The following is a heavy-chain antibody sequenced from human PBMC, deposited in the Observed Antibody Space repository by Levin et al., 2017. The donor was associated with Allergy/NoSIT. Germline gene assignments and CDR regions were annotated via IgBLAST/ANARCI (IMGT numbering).Heavy chain of an antibody. CDR2: ISGSGGST. V-gene: IGHV3-23*01. CDR1: GFTFSSYA. J-gene: IGHJ5*02. CDR3: AKAEGSVLAGNWFDP. D-gene: IGHD3-10*01. Sequence: GGSLRLSCAASGFTFSSYAMSWVRQAPGKGLEWVSAISGSGGSTYYADSVKGRFTISRDNSKNTLYLQMNSLRAEDTAVYYCAKAEGSVLAGNWFDPWGQGTLVTVSS.